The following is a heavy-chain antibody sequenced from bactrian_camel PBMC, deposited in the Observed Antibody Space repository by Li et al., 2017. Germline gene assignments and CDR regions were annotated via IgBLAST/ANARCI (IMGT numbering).Heavy chain of an antibody. CDR1: GFTARFSDYC. Sequence: HVQLVESGGGAVQAGGSVRLSCVGSGFTARFSDYCMGWFRQYPGKEREGVATIDSDGTPIYADAVKGRFTVSRDDAKNTLYLQLNSLETEDTAMYYCAADSLRYRGLGAVNWHFAGNYEYWGQGTQVTVS. CDR3: AADSLRYRGLGAVNWHFAGNYEY. V-gene: IGHV3S55*01. D-gene: IGHD7*01. J-gene: IGHJ4*01. CDR2: IDSDGTP.